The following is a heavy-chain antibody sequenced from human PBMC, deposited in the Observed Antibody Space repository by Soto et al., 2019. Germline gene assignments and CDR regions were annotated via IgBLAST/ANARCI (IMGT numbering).Heavy chain of an antibody. J-gene: IGHJ5*02. V-gene: IGHV3-48*03. CDR3: ARETHNWFDP. CDR2: ISSSGSTI. Sequence: EVQLVESGGGLVQPGGSLRLSCAASGFTFSSYEMNWVRQAPGKGLEWVSYISSSGSTIYYADSVKGRFTISRDNAKSSLYLQMNSLRAEDTAVYYCARETHNWFDPWGQGTLVTVSS. CDR1: GFTFSSYE.